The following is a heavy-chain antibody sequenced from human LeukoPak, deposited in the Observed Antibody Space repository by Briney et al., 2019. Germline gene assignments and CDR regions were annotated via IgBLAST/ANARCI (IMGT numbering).Heavy chain of an antibody. J-gene: IGHJ4*02. D-gene: IGHD2-21*01. CDR2: ISSSGSTI. CDR3: AKAPVTSCRGAYCYPFDS. CDR1: GFTFSDYY. Sequence: GGSLRLSCAASGFTFSDYYMSWIRQAPGKGLEWVSYISSSGSTIYYADSVKGRFTISRDNAKNSLYLQMNSLRAEDAAVYFCAKAPVTSCRGAYCYPFDSWGQGTLVTVSS. V-gene: IGHV3-11*01.